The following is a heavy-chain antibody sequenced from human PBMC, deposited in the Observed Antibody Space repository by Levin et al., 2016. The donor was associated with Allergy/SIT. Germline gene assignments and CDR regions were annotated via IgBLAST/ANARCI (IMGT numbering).Heavy chain of an antibody. D-gene: IGHD1-1*01. Sequence: GESLKISCAASGFTLTNHYMHWVRQAPGKGLEWVAVISNDGYDQYNAGSVKGRFTVSRDTSKKTVYLLMTSLTGEDTAVYYCARQDCNSHNCRFYNGMDVWGQGTTVTVSS. CDR1: GFTLTNHY. J-gene: IGHJ6*02. CDR2: ISNDGYDQ. CDR3: ARQDCNSHNCRFYNGMDV. V-gene: IGHV3-30*03.